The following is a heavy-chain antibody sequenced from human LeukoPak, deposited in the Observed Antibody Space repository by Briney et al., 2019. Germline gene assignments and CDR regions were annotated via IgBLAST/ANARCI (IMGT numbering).Heavy chain of an antibody. D-gene: IGHD2-21*02. J-gene: IGHJ4*02. Sequence: KSSETLSLTCAVYGGSFSGYYWSWIRQPPGKGLEWIGEINHSGSTNYNPSLKSRVTISVDTSKNQFSLKLSSVTATDTAVYYCARLVLAYCGGDCRDYWGQGTLVTVSS. CDR1: GGSFSGYY. V-gene: IGHV4-34*01. CDR2: INHSGST. CDR3: ARLVLAYCGGDCRDY.